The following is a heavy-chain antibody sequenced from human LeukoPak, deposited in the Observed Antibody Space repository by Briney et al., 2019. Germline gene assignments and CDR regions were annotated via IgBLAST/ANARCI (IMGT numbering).Heavy chain of an antibody. CDR2: INHSGST. D-gene: IGHD3-10*01. V-gene: IGHV4-34*01. CDR3: VRVSLRFGELMY. Sequence: SETLSLDCAVYGGSFSGYYWSWVRQPPGKGLEWIGEINHSGSTNYNPSLKSRLTISVDTSKNQFSLKLSSVTAADTAVYYCVRVSLRFGELMYWGQGTLVTVSS. CDR1: GGSFSGYY. J-gene: IGHJ4*02.